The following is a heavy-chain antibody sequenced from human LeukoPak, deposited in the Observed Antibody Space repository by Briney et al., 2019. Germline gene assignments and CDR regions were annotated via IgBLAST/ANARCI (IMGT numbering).Heavy chain of an antibody. J-gene: IGHJ4*02. V-gene: IGHV4-39*01. CDR1: GGPISSSSYY. CDR2: NYYNGST. Sequence: PSDTLSLTCTVSGGPISSSSYYWAWIRQPPGKGLEWIGCNYYNGSTYYNPSLKSRVTISVDTSKHQFFLKLSSVTAADTAVYYCAGPGCSGGSCYTTYFDYWGQGTLVTVSS. D-gene: IGHD2-15*01. CDR3: AGPGCSGGSCYTTYFDY.